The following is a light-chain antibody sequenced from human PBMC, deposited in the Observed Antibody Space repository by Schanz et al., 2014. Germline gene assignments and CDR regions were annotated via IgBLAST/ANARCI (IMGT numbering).Light chain of an antibody. J-gene: IGLJ3*02. CDR1: SSDVGNYNL. CDR3: TSYTGSGTLWV. CDR2: DVS. Sequence: QSALTQPASVSGSPGESITISCTGTSSDVGNYNLVSWYQQDAGKAPKLMIYDVSDRPSGVSNRFSGSKSGNTASLTISGLQAEDEADYYCTSYTGSGTLWVFGGGTKLTVL. V-gene: IGLV2-14*02.